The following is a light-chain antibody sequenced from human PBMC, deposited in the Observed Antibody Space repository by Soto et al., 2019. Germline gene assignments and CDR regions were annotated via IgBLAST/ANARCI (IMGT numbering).Light chain of an antibody. J-gene: IGKJ5*01. Sequence: EIVLTQSPGTLSLSPGERATLSCRASQSVSSSYLAWYQQKPGQPPTLLIYGAFTRAAGIPARFSGSGSGTDFTLTISSLEPEDSAVYYCQQRNIWPPVTFGQGTRLEIK. V-gene: IGKV3D-20*02. CDR3: QQRNIWPPVT. CDR1: QSVSSSY. CDR2: GAF.